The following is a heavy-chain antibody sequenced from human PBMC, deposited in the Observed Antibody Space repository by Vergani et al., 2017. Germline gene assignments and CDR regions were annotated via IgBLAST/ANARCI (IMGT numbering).Heavy chain of an antibody. Sequence: EVQLLESGGGLVQPGGSLRLSCAASGFTFSSYAMSWVRQSPGKGLEWVSAISGSGGSTYYADSVKGRFTISRDNSKNTLYLQMNSLRALDKAVYYCAREPHYGDYWGGFDPWGQGTLVTVSS. CDR3: AREPHYGDYWGGFDP. D-gene: IGHD4-17*01. J-gene: IGHJ5*02. CDR1: GFTFSSYA. CDR2: ISGSGGST. V-gene: IGHV3-23*01.